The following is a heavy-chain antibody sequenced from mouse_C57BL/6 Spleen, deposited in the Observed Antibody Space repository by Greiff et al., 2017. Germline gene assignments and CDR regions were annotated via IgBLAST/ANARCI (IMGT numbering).Heavy chain of an antibody. V-gene: IGHV2-5*01. Sequence: VQVVESGPGLVQPSQSLSITCTVSGFSLTSYGVHWVRQSPGKGLEWLGVIWRGGSTDYNAAFMSRLSITKDNSKSQVFFKMNSLQADDTAIYYCAKYSNYVPYAMDYWGQGTSVTVSS. CDR1: GFSLTSYG. J-gene: IGHJ4*01. D-gene: IGHD2-5*01. CDR2: IWRGGST. CDR3: AKYSNYVPYAMDY.